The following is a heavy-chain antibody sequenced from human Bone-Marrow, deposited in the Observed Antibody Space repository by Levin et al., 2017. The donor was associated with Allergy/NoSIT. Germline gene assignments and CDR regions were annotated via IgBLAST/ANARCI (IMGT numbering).Heavy chain of an antibody. CDR2: IYYSGNT. CDR1: GGSISTGGFH. Sequence: SETLSLTCSLSGGSISTGGFHWSWVRHRPGKGLEWIGYIYYSGNTYCNPSLQSRLSISIDTAKNQFSLRLTAVTAADSAAVHCARGDGDVFDTRGQATPVTVSS. D-gene: IGHD3-16*01. V-gene: IGHV4-31*03. CDR3: ARGDGDVFDT. J-gene: IGHJ1*01.